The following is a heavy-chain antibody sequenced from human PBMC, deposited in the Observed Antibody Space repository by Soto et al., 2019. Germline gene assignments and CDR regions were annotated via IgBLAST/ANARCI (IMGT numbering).Heavy chain of an antibody. V-gene: IGHV1-69*13. CDR2: IIPIFGTA. D-gene: IGHD2-15*01. Sequence: SVKVSCKASGGTFSSYAISWVRQAPGQGLEWMGGIIPIFGTANYAQKFQGRVTITADESTSTAYMELSSLRSEDTAVYYCARGDCSGGSCYFRPFDYWGQGTLVTVSS. CDR3: ARGDCSGGSCYFRPFDY. J-gene: IGHJ4*02. CDR1: GGTFSSYA.